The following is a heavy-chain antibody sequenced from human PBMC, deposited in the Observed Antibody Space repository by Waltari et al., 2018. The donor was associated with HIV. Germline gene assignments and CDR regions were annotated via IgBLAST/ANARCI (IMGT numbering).Heavy chain of an antibody. J-gene: IGHJ6*02. Sequence: EVQLVESGGGLVKPGGSLRLSCTASGFNFRSYSMNWVGQAPGKGLEWISSIRSSSTYIQYADSVKGRFTISRDNAKNSLFLQMNSLRAEDTAVYYCARDWEIGNGMDVWGQGTTVTVSS. D-gene: IGHD1-26*01. CDR1: GFNFRSYS. V-gene: IGHV3-21*01. CDR2: IRSSSTYI. CDR3: ARDWEIGNGMDV.